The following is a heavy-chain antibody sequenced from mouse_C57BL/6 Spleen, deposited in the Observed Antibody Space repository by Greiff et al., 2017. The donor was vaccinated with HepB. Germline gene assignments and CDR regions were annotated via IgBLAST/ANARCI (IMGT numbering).Heavy chain of an antibody. V-gene: IGHV1-50*01. D-gene: IGHD2-10*01. Sequence: VQLQQPGAELVKPGASVKLSCKASGYTFTSYWMQWVKQRPGQGLEWIGEIDPSDSYTNYNQKFKGKATLTVDTSSSTAYMQLSSLTSEDSAVYYCAPYPGFAYWGQGTLVTVSA. CDR2: IDPSDSYT. CDR1: GYTFTSYW. J-gene: IGHJ3*01. CDR3: APYPGFAY.